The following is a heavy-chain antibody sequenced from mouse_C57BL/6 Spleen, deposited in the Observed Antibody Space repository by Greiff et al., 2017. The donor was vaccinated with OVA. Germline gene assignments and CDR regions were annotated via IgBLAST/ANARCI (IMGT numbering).Heavy chain of an antibody. CDR2: IHPNSGST. V-gene: IGHV1-64*01. CDR1: GYTFTSYW. CDR3: AGVTRSGGAMDY. J-gene: IGHJ4*01. D-gene: IGHD2-12*01. Sequence: QVQLKQPGAELVKPGASVKLSCKASGYTFTSYWMHWVKPRPGQGLEWIGMIHPNSGSTNYNEKFKSKATLTVDKSSSTAYMQLSSLTSEDSAVYYCAGVTRSGGAMDYWGQGTSVTVSS.